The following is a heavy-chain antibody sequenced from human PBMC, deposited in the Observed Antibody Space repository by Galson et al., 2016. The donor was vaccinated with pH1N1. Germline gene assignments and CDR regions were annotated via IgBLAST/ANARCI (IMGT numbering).Heavy chain of an antibody. J-gene: IGHJ5*02. CDR1: GGSISSHY. CDR2: IYYSGST. Sequence: QVQLQESGPGLVKPSETLSLTCTVSGGSISSHYWSWIRQPPGKGLEWIGYIYYSGSTNYNPSLKSRVTISVDTSKNQFSLKLTSVTAADTAVYFCATVLWFGELGGWFDPWGQGTLVT. D-gene: IGHD3-10*01. CDR3: ATVLWFGELGGWFDP. V-gene: IGHV4-59*11.